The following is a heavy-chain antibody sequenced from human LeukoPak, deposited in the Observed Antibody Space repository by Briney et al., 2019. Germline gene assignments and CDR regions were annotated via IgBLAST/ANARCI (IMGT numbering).Heavy chain of an antibody. D-gene: IGHD4-17*01. Sequence: GGSLRLSCAGSGFTFSSYWMHWVRQAPGKGLVWVSRIHGDGTNTKYANSVKGRFTISRDNAKNTLYLQMNSLRAEDTAVYYCARGYGDYVPYFDYWGQGTLVTVSS. CDR2: IHGDGTNT. V-gene: IGHV3-74*03. CDR1: GFTFSSYW. J-gene: IGHJ4*02. CDR3: ARGYGDYVPYFDY.